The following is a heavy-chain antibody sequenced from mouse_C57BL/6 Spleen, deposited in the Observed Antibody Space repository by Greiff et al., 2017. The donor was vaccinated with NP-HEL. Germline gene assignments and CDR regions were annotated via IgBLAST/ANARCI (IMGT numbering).Heavy chain of an antibody. V-gene: IGHV5-16*01. CDR1: GFTFSDYY. CDR2: INYADSST. CDR3: ARDDYDVGFAY. Sequence: DVMLVESEGGLVQPGSSMKLSCKASGFTFSDYYMAWVSQVPDKGLEWVANINYADSSTYYLDSLKSRFILSRDNAENILYLQMSSLKSEDTATYDGARDDYDVGFAYWGQGTLVTVSA. J-gene: IGHJ3*01. D-gene: IGHD2-4*01.